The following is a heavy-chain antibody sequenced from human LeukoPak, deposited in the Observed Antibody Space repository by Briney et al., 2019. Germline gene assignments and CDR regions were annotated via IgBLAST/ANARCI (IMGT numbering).Heavy chain of an antibody. CDR1: GFSVSTKY. Sequence: AGGSLRLSCAVSGFSVSTKYMSWVRQAPGKGLEWVSVIYSGGTTYYADSVKGRFTISRDNSKNTLYLQMNSLRAEDTAVYYCATISAAAFYFDYWGQGTLVTVSS. D-gene: IGHD6-13*01. CDR3: ATISAAAFYFDY. V-gene: IGHV3-66*01. J-gene: IGHJ4*02. CDR2: IYSGGTT.